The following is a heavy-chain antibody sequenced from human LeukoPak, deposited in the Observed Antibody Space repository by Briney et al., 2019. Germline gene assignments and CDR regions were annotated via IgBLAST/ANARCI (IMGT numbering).Heavy chain of an antibody. V-gene: IGHV4-30-4*01. J-gene: IGHJ4*02. CDR1: GGSIGSGGYY. CDR2: IYYSGST. D-gene: IGHD5-12*01. CDR3: ARDAVATLYYFDY. Sequence: SETLSLTCSVSGGSIGSGGYYWSWVRQPPGKGLEWIGYIYYSGSTYYNPSLKSRVTISVDTSKNQFSLKLSSVTAADTAVYYCARDAVATLYYFDYWGQGTLVTVSS.